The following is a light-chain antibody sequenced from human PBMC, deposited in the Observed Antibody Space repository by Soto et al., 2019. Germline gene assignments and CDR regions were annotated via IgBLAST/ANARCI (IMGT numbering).Light chain of an antibody. V-gene: IGLV2-14*01. J-gene: IGLJ2*01. CDR3: TSYTSSSTLV. CDR1: SSDVGGYNY. CDR2: DVS. Sequence: QSALTQPASVSGSPGQSITISCTGTSSDVGGYNYVSWYQQYPGKAPKLIIYDVSSRPSGVSDRFSGSKSGNSASLTISGLHAEDEADYYCTSYTSSSTLVFGGGTKLTVL.